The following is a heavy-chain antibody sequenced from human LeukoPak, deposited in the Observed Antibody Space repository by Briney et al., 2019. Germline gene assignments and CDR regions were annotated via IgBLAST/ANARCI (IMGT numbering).Heavy chain of an antibody. CDR2: INNDGSST. J-gene: IGHJ4*02. CDR3: VRDNGGEHL. CDR1: GLTGSHNY. Sequence: GGSLRLSCAASGLTGSHNYVSWVRQTPGKGLVWVSRINNDGSSTIYADSVKGRFTISRDNAKNTLYLQMNSLRDDDTAVYYCVRDNGGEHLWGQGTLVTVSS. V-gene: IGHV3-74*01. D-gene: IGHD3-16*01.